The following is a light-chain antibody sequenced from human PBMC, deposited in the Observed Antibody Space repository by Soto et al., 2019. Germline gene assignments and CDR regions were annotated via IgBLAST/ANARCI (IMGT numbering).Light chain of an antibody. J-gene: IGKJ1*01. Sequence: EIVLTHSPATLSSFPGERATLSCRASQAVNTRLAWYQHKPGQAPRLLIYLTSNRATGIPARFSGSGSGTDFTLTISSLEPEDSAVYYCHQRQSWPRTFGQGTKVDIK. CDR3: HQRQSWPRT. V-gene: IGKV3-11*01. CDR1: QAVNTR. CDR2: LTS.